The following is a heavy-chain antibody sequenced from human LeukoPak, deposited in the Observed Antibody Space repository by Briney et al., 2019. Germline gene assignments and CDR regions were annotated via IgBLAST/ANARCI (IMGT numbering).Heavy chain of an antibody. CDR3: ARGGVAATSLDY. Sequence: GGSLRLSCAASGFTFSSYSMNWVRQAPGKGLEWVAVIWYDGSNKYYADSVKGRFTISRDNSKNTLYLQMNSLRAEDTAVYYCARGGVAATSLDYWGQGTLVTVSS. J-gene: IGHJ4*02. V-gene: IGHV3-33*08. CDR2: IWYDGSNK. D-gene: IGHD6-13*01. CDR1: GFTFSSYS.